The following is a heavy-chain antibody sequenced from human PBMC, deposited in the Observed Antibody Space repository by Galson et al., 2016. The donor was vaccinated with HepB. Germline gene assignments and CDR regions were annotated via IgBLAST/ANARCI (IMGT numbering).Heavy chain of an antibody. J-gene: IGHJ4*02. CDR2: INSDGSNI. D-gene: IGHD3-3*01. CDR3: SNLRDFWSG. V-gene: IGHV3-74*01. CDR1: GFTFSRHW. Sequence: SLRLSCAASGFTFSRHWMYWVRQAPGKGLVWVSQINSDGSNINYADSVKGRFTISRDNADNTLYLQMNSLRGDDTAVYYGSNLRDFWSGWGQGTLVTVSP.